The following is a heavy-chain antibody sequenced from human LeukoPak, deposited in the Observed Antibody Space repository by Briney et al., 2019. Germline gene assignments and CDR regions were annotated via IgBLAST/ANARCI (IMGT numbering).Heavy chain of an antibody. J-gene: IGHJ4*02. V-gene: IGHV1-69*04. CDR2: IIPILGIA. D-gene: IGHD1-20*01. CDR1: GGTFSSYA. CDR3: ASWSGDNWNYADY. Sequence: SVRVPCKASGGTFSSYAISWVRQAPGQGLEWMGRIIPILGIANYAQKFQGRVTITADKSTSTAYMELSSLRSEDTAVYYCASWSGDNWNYADYWGQGTLVTVSS.